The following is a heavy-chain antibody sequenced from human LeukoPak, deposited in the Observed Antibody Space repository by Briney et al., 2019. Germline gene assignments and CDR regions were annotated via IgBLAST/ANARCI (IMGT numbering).Heavy chain of an antibody. D-gene: IGHD6-13*01. CDR2: ISGSGGST. J-gene: IGHJ3*02. CDR1: GFTFSSYA. Sequence: PGGSLRLSCAASGFTFSSYAMSWVRQAPGKGLEWVSAISGSGGSTYYADSVKGRFTISKDNSKNTLYLQMNSLRAEDTAVYYCAKDRAPLVGAFDIWGQGTMVTVSS. V-gene: IGHV3-23*01. CDR3: AKDRAPLVGAFDI.